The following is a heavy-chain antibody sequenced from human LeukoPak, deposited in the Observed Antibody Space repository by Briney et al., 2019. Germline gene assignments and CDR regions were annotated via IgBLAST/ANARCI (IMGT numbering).Heavy chain of an antibody. Sequence: PGGSLRLSCAASAFTFSSYGMSWVRQAPGKGLEWVSVIYSGGSTYYADSVKGRFTISRDNSKNTLYLQMNSLRAEDTAVYYCVRDHHRRLYDSQARDTFDIWGQGTMVTVSS. D-gene: IGHD3-22*01. CDR3: VRDHHRRLYDSQARDTFDI. CDR2: IYSGGST. J-gene: IGHJ3*02. V-gene: IGHV3-66*01. CDR1: AFTFSSYG.